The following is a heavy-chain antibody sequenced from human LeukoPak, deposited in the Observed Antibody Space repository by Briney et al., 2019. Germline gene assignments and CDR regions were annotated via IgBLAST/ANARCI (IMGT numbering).Heavy chain of an antibody. CDR3: ARGLAAADNAIYYYYMDV. CDR1: GFTFSSYS. Sequence: GGSLRLSCAASGFTFSSYSMKWVRQAPGKGLEWVSSISSSSSYIYYADSVKGRFTISRDNAKNSLYLQMNSLRAEDTAVYYCARGLAAADNAIYYYYMDVWGKGTTVTVSS. CDR2: ISSSSSYI. J-gene: IGHJ6*03. D-gene: IGHD6-13*01. V-gene: IGHV3-21*01.